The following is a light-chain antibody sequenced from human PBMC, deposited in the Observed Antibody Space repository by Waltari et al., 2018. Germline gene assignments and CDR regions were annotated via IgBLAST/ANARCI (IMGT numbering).Light chain of an antibody. CDR2: DNT. J-gene: IGLJ3*02. Sequence: QSVLTQPPSVSGAPGQSVIISCTGSTSNIGAGYDVHWYQLLPGQAHKLPIHDNTNRPSGDPYRFSGSKSATSADLASTGLQAEDEADDYCQSYYRSLRGSVFGGGTKLTVL. V-gene: IGLV1-40*01. CDR1: TSNIGAGYD. CDR3: QSYYRSLRGSV.